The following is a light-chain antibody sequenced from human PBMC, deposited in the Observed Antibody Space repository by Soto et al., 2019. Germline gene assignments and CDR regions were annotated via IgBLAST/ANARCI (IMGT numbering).Light chain of an antibody. Sequence: QSVLTQPASVSGSPGQSITISCTGTSSDVGGYNSVSWYQQHSGKAPKVIIYDVSNRPSGVSIRFSGSKSGNTASLTISGLQAEDEADYYCSSYTSSSTLYVFGTGTKLTVL. CDR1: SSDVGGYNS. CDR3: SSYTSSSTLYV. CDR2: DVS. V-gene: IGLV2-14*01. J-gene: IGLJ1*01.